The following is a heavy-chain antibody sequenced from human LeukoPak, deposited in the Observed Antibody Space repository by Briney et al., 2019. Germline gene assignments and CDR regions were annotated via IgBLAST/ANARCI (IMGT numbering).Heavy chain of an antibody. CDR1: GYPFTGYY. J-gene: IGHJ4*02. CDR3: ARDGNEAVAGTGAVTH. V-gene: IGHV1-2*02. CDR2: TNPGSGDT. Sequence: ASVKVSCKTSGYPFTGYYMHWVRQAPGQGLEWMGWTNPGSGDTNYAQNFQGRVTMTRDTSISTAYMELSRLTSDDTAMYYCARDGNEAVAGTGAVTHWGQGTLVTVSS. D-gene: IGHD6-19*01.